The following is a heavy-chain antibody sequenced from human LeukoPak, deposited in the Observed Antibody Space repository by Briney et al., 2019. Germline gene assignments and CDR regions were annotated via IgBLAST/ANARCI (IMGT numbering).Heavy chain of an antibody. CDR3: ASQGGITIVRAVPAFGY. V-gene: IGHV3-66*04. CDR2: MYSGGDT. Sequence: GGSLRLSCAASGFTVSANHMNWVRQVPGKGLDWVSVMYSGGDTYYADSVKGGFTFSRDNSKNTLYLQMNSLRPEDTAVYYCASQGGITIVRAVPAFGYWGQGTLVTVSS. D-gene: IGHD3-10*01. J-gene: IGHJ4*02. CDR1: GFTVSANH.